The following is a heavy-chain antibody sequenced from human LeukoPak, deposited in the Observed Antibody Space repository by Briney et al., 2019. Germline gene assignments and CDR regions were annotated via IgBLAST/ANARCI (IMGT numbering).Heavy chain of an antibody. CDR3: ARRVGDGYKNYFDY. J-gene: IGHJ4*02. CDR1: GGSFSGYY. V-gene: IGHV4-34*01. D-gene: IGHD5-24*01. CDR2: IHHSGST. Sequence: PSETLSLTCAVYGGSFSGYYWSWIRQPPGKGLEWIGEIHHSGSTNYNPSLKSRVTISVDTSKNQFSLKLSSVTAADTAVYYCARRVGDGYKNYFDYWGQGTLVTVSS.